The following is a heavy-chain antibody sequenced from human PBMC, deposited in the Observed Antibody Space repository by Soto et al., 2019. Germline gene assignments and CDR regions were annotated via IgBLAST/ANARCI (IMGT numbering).Heavy chain of an antibody. CDR3: ARGGGYNFGSPKFDY. Sequence: HVDLAESGGGAVQPGRSLRLSCAASGFIFDSHGMHWVRQAPGKGLEWVAVIWNDGINKYYADSVEGRFTISRDNSNNTVFLHMSSLRPEDTALYYCARGGGYNFGSPKFDYWGQGAQVTVSS. V-gene: IGHV3-33*01. J-gene: IGHJ4*02. CDR2: IWNDGINK. D-gene: IGHD5-12*01. CDR1: GFIFDSHG.